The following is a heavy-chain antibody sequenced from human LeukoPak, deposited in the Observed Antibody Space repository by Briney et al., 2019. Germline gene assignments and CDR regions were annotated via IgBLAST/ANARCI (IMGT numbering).Heavy chain of an antibody. CDR1: GGSISSGY. CDR3: AGGCGACWFDR. Sequence: SETLSLTRSVSGGSISSGYWSWIRQPPAKGLEWIAYIYNSGRSNYNPSLKSRVTISLDTSKNQCSLKLSSVTAADTAVYYCAGGCGACWFDRWGQGTVVAVSS. V-gene: IGHV4-59*01. CDR2: IYNSGRS. D-gene: IGHD2-21*01. J-gene: IGHJ5*02.